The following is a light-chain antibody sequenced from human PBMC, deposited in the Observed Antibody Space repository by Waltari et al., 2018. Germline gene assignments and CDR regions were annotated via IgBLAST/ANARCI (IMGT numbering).Light chain of an antibody. J-gene: IGKJ1*01. CDR2: GAS. CDR1: QSVSRS. CDR3: QHYVRLPVS. Sequence: EIVLTQSPGTLSLSPGERATLSCRASQSVSRSLAWYQLKPGQAPRLLIYGASSRAPGVPDRFSGSGSGTDFSLTISRLEPEDFAVYYCQHYVRLPVSFGQGTKVEIK. V-gene: IGKV3-20*01.